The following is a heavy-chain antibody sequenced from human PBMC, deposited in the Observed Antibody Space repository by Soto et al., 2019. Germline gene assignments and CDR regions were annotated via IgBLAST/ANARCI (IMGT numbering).Heavy chain of an antibody. CDR3: ARGTKYSSSSPSIFDY. CDR2: IYHSGST. CDR1: GGSISSGGYY. V-gene: IGHV4-31*03. Sequence: PSETLSLTCTVSGGSISSGGYYWSWIRQHPGKGLEWIGEIYHSGSTNYNPSLKSRVTISVDKSKNQFSLKLSSVTAADTAVYYCARGTKYSSSSPSIFDYWGQGTLVTVSS. J-gene: IGHJ4*02. D-gene: IGHD6-6*01.